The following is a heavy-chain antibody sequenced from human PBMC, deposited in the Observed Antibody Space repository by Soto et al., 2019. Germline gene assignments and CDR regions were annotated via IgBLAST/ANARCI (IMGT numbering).Heavy chain of an antibody. J-gene: IGHJ4*02. Sequence: SETLCLTCTFSGGSHSRYYWCLFRQPPGKGLEWIGNIYYSGSTNYKPSLKSRVTISVDTSKNQFSLKLSSVTAADTAVYYGARGRATIDYWGQGTLVTVSS. CDR3: ARGRATIDY. V-gene: IGHV4-59*12. CDR1: GGSHSRYY. CDR2: IYYSGST. D-gene: IGHD1-26*01.